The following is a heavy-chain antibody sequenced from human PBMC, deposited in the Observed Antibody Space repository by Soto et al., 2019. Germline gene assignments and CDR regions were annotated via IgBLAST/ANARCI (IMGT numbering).Heavy chain of an antibody. V-gene: IGHV5-51*01. CDR3: ARGQGYSRSSAHYYYYGMDV. J-gene: IGHJ6*02. CDR1: GYSFTIYW. CDR2: IYPGDSDT. Sequence: XESLKISCKVSGYSFTIYWIGWVRQMPGKGLEWMGIIYPGDSDTRYSPSFQGQVTISADKSISTAYLQWSSLKASDTAMYYCARGQGYSRSSAHYYYYGMDVWGQGTTVTVSS. D-gene: IGHD6-6*01.